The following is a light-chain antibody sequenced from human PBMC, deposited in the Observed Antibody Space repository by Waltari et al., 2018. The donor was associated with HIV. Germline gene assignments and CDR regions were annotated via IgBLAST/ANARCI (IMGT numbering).Light chain of an antibody. CDR2: TNN. Sequence: QSVLTQPPSASGTPGQRCTISCSGSSSTTGRNSVYRYQQLPGTAPKLLSYTNNQRPSGVPDRFSGSKSGTSASLAISGLRSEDEADYYCAAWNDRLSGYVFGTGTKVTV. CDR1: SSTTGRNS. J-gene: IGLJ1*01. V-gene: IGLV1-47*01. CDR3: AAWNDRLSGYV.